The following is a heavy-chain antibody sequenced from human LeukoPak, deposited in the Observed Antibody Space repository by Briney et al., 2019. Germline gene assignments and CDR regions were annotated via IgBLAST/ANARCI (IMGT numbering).Heavy chain of an antibody. Sequence: SETLSLTCTVSGGSISSYYWSWIRQPPGKGLEWIGYIYYSGSTNYNPSLKSRVTISVDTSKNQFSLKLSSVTAADTAVYYCARGYCSSTSCYAAYNWFDPWGQGTLVTVSP. J-gene: IGHJ5*02. CDR1: GGSISSYY. V-gene: IGHV4-59*01. D-gene: IGHD2-2*01. CDR3: ARGYCSSTSCYAAYNWFDP. CDR2: IYYSGST.